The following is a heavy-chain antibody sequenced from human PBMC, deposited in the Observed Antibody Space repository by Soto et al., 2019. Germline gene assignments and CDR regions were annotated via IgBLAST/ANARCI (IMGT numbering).Heavy chain of an antibody. J-gene: IGHJ5*02. Sequence: SETLSLTCAVYGGSFSGYYWSWIRQPPGKGLEWIGEINHSGSTNYNPSLKSRVTISVDTSKNQFSLKLSSVTAADTAVYYCARGPRIVVVVAATRVRNWFDPWGQGTLVTVSS. D-gene: IGHD2-15*01. CDR2: INHSGST. CDR3: ARGPRIVVVVAATRVRNWFDP. CDR1: GGSFSGYY. V-gene: IGHV4-34*01.